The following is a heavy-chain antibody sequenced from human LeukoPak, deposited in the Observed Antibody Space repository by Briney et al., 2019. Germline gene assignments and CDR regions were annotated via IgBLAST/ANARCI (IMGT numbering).Heavy chain of an antibody. CDR2: IKSKTSGGTT. V-gene: IGHV3-15*01. D-gene: IGHD5-18*01. Sequence: GGSLRLSCAASRFTFSNAWMIWVRQAPGKGLEWVGRIKSKTSGGTTDYAAPVRGRFAISREDSKNTLYLQMNSLKTEDAAVYYCTTEGYTYGYHSFDIWGQGTMVTVSS. J-gene: IGHJ3*02. CDR3: TTEGYTYGYHSFDI. CDR1: RFTFSNAW.